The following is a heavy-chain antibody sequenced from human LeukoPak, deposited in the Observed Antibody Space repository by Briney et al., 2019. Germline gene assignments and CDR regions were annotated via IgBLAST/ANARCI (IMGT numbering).Heavy chain of an antibody. D-gene: IGHD3-10*01. CDR1: GFTFSSYA. J-gene: IGHJ4*02. Sequence: GGSLRLSCAASGFTFSSYAMSWVRQAPGKGLEWVSSISGSGGTTKYADSVKGRFTISRDSANNSLYLQMNSLRAEDTAVYYCARVYSANGYGSGYYDYWGQGTLVTVSS. CDR3: ARVYSANGYGSGYYDY. V-gene: IGHV3-23*01. CDR2: ISGSGGTT.